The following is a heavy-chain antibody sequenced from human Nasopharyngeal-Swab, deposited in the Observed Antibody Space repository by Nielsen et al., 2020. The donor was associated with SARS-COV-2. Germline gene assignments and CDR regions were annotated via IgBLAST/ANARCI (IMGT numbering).Heavy chain of an antibody. CDR2: ISYDGSNK. CDR3: ARDQRYSSSWGWTYYYDGMDV. J-gene: IGHJ6*02. V-gene: IGHV3-30*03. Sequence: GGSLRLSCAASGFTFSSYGMHWVRQAPGKGLEWVAVISYDGSNKDYADSVKGRFTISRDNSKNTQYLQMNSLRAEDTAVYYCARDQRYSSSWGWTYYYDGMDVWGQGTTVTVSS. CDR1: GFTFSSYG. D-gene: IGHD6-13*01.